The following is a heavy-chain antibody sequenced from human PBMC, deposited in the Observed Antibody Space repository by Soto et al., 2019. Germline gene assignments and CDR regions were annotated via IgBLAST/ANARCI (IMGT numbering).Heavy chain of an antibody. J-gene: IGHJ4*02. CDR1: GFTFGDYS. Sequence: GGSLRLSCTASGFTFGDYSMSWFRQAPGRGLEWVGFIRSKAYGGTTEYAASVKGRFTISRDDSKSIAYLQMNSLKTEDTAVYYCTRDIQGARGIMTTFYFDCWGQGTLVTVSS. CDR2: IRSKAYGGTT. V-gene: IGHV3-49*03. CDR3: TRDIQGARGIMTTFYFDC. D-gene: IGHD3-10*01.